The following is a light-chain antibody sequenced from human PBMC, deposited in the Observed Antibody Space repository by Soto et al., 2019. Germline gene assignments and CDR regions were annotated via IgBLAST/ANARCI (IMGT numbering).Light chain of an antibody. CDR2: ASS. CDR3: QQLNPFSRT. J-gene: IGKJ2*01. V-gene: IGKV1-9*01. Sequence: DIQLTQSPSFLAASVGDRVTTTCRASQAMSSSLAWYQQKPAQDPKLLLYASSTLQIGVPSRFSGRGSGTEFTLTISSLQPEDFATYYCQQLNPFSRTFGPGTKLEI. CDR1: QAMSSS.